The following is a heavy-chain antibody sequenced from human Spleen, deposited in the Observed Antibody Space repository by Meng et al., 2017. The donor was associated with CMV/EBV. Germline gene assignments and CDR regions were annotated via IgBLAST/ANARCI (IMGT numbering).Heavy chain of an antibody. V-gene: IGHV3-72*01. CDR3: ARSTASKTDNWD. J-gene: IGHJ1*01. Sequence: SGFTFSDHYMDWVRQAPGKGLEWVGRTRNKANSYTTEYAASVKGRFTISRDDSKNSLYLQMDSLRAEDTAIYYCARSTASKTDNWDWGQGTLVTVSS. CDR1: GFTFSDHY. CDR2: TRNKANSYTT. D-gene: IGHD1-1*01.